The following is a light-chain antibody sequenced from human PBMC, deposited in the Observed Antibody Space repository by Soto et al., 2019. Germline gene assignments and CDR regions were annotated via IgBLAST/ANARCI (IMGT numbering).Light chain of an antibody. Sequence: EVVMSQSPGTLSLSPGETCTRSCRASQSVSSNLAWYQQKPGQAPSLLIYGAFTRATGIPARFSGTGSGTEFTLTISSLQSEDFALYYCQQYNDWPLTFGQGTKVDIK. CDR3: QQYNDWPLT. CDR2: GAF. CDR1: QSVSSN. V-gene: IGKV3-15*01. J-gene: IGKJ1*01.